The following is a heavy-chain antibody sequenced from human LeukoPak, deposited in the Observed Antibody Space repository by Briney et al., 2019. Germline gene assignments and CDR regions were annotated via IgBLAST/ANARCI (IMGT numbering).Heavy chain of an antibody. V-gene: IGHV3-66*01. D-gene: IGHD3-10*01. CDR2: IYSGGN. CDR1: GFTVSSNY. J-gene: IGHJ4*02. Sequence: AGGSLRLSCAASGFTVSSNYMSWVRQAPGTGLEWVSIIYSGGNYYADSVEGRFTVSRDNAKNMVYLQMNSLRAEDTAVYYCAREQIWSWGYWGQGTLVTVSS. CDR3: AREQIWSWGY.